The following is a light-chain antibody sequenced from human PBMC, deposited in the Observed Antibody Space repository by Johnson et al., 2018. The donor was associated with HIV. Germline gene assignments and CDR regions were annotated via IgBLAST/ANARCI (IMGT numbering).Light chain of an antibody. Sequence: QSVLTQPPSVSAAPGQKVTISCSGSSSNIRNNYVSWYQQFPGTAPKLLIYENNKLPSGIPDRFSGSKSGTSATLGITGLQTWDEAVYYCGTWDSSLSIYVFGIGTKVTVL. J-gene: IGLJ1*01. CDR3: GTWDSSLSIYV. V-gene: IGLV1-51*02. CDR1: SSNIRNNY. CDR2: ENN.